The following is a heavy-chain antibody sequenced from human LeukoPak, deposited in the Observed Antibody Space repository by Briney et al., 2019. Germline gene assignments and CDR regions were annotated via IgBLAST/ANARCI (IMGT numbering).Heavy chain of an antibody. CDR2: LSGSGATT. CDR1: GFTFSTYG. CDR3: ARGTTTVLTPEYFQY. Sequence: GGSLRLSCAVSGFTFSTYGMSWVRQAPGKGLEWVSALSGSGATTYYADSVKGRFTISRDNSKNTLFLQVNSPRAEDSAVYYCARGTTTVLTPEYFQYWGQGILVTVSP. J-gene: IGHJ1*01. V-gene: IGHV3-23*01. D-gene: IGHD4-23*01.